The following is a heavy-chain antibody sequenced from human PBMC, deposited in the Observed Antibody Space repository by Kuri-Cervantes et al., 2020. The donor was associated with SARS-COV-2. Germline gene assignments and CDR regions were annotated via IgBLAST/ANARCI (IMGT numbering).Heavy chain of an antibody. V-gene: IGHV3-21*01. Sequence: GGSLRLSCAASGFTFNRYSMNWVRQAPGKGLEWVSSISTTSDYIYYADSVKGRFTISRNNAKKSLFLQMHSLRAEDTTVYYCARDLRLGKSLDYWGQGTLVTVSS. J-gene: IGHJ4*02. CDR2: ISTTSDYI. CDR1: GFTFNRYS. CDR3: ARDLRLGKSLDY. D-gene: IGHD7-27*01.